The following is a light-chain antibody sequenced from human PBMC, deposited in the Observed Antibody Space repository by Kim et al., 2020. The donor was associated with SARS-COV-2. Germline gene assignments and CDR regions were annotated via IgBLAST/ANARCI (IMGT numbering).Light chain of an antibody. CDR1: TMGGKG. V-gene: IGLV3-21*04. Sequence: APGEAARLTCGGDTMGGKGVNWYQQKPGQAPMLVIYYNSDRPSGIPERFSGSNSGNTATLTISRVEAGDEADYYCQVWDSNSDHQVFGGGTQLTVL. CDR2: YNS. CDR3: QVWDSNSDHQV. J-gene: IGLJ3*02.